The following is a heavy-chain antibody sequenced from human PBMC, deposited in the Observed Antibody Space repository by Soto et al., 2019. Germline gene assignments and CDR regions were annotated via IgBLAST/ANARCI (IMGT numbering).Heavy chain of an antibody. Sequence: EAQLVESGGGLVQPGGSLRVSCAVSGFTFSEYWMSWVRQAPGKGLEWVAKIKQDGSEQDYAASVKGRFTISRDNANKSLYLDMYNVRVENTAIYYCERGRRDAYDWFDPRGQGTLVTVSS. V-gene: IGHV3-7*01. CDR2: IKQDGSEQ. CDR3: ERGRRDAYDWFDP. J-gene: IGHJ5*02. D-gene: IGHD2-21*01. CDR1: GFTFSEYW.